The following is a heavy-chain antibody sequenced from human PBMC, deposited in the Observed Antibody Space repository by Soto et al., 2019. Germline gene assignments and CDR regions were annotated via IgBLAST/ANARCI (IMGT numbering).Heavy chain of an antibody. Sequence: EVQLVESGGGLVQPGGSLRLSCAASGFTFSSYWMHWVRQAPGKGLVWVSRITSDASSTNYADSVKGRFTISRDNANNTLYLQMNSLRVDDTAVYYCASGLWPQSWGQGTLVTVSS. CDR1: GFTFSSYW. D-gene: IGHD3-10*01. J-gene: IGHJ5*02. CDR3: ASGLWPQS. V-gene: IGHV3-74*01. CDR2: ITSDASST.